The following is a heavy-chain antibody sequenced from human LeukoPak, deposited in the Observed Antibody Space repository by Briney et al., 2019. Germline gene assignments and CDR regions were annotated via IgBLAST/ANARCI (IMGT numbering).Heavy chain of an antibody. D-gene: IGHD3-10*01. CDR2: IYYSGST. V-gene: IGHV4-59*01. J-gene: IGHJ4*02. Sequence: MASETLSLTCTVSGGSISSYYWSWIRQPPGKGLEWIGYIYYSGSTNYNPSLKSRVTISVDTSKNQFSLKLSSVTAADTAVYYCARALLLWFGEPHFDYWGQGTLVTVSS. CDR3: ARALLLWFGEPHFDY. CDR1: GGSISSYY.